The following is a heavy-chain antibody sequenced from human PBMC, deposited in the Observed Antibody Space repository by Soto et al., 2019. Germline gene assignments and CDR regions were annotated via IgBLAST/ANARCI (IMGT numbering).Heavy chain of an antibody. CDR1: GFTFSSYA. CDR2: ISYDGSNK. D-gene: IGHD3-9*01. CDR3: ARDANYDILTGYYTYYYYGMDV. J-gene: IGHJ6*02. V-gene: IGHV3-30-3*01. Sequence: PGGSLRLSCAAAGFTFSSYAMHWVRQAPGKGLEWVAVISYDGSNKYYADSVKGRFTISRDNSKNTLYLQMNSLRAEDTAVYYCARDANYDILTGYYTYYYYGMDVWGQGTTVTVSS.